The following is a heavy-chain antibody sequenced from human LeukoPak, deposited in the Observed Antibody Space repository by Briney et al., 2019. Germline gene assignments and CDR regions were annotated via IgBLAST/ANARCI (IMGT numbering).Heavy chain of an antibody. J-gene: IGHJ4*02. V-gene: IGHV3-30*02. CDR3: ARRLHDRSGYYIEY. CDR1: GFTFSSSG. CDR2: IRYDGSIN. D-gene: IGHD3-22*01. Sequence: GGSLRLSCAASGFTFSSSGMHWVRQAPGKGLEWVAFIRYDGSINYCADSVKGRFTISRDNSKNTLYLQMNSLRTEDTAVYYCARRLHDRSGYYIEYWGQGTLVTVSS.